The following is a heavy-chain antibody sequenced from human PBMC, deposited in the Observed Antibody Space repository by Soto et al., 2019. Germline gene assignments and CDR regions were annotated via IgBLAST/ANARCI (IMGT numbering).Heavy chain of an antibody. Sequence: GGSLRLSCAASGFTFSSYWMSWVRQAPGKGLEWVANIKQDGSEKYYVDSVKGRFTISRDNAKNSLYLQMNSLRAEDTAVYYCARDQGELVHWFDPWGQGTLVTVSS. CDR3: ARDQGELVHWFDP. D-gene: IGHD1-26*01. V-gene: IGHV3-7*01. CDR1: GFTFSSYW. CDR2: IKQDGSEK. J-gene: IGHJ5*02.